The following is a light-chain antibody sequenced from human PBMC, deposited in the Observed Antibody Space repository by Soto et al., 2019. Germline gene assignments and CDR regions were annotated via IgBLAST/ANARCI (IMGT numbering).Light chain of an antibody. CDR3: QKYDSAPT. CDR2: SAS. Sequence: IQRTHSPSSLSASVGYRVTITCRPSRGIGNALAWYQQKPGTVPKLLIHSASTLQSGVPSRFSVSGSGTDFTLTISSLQPEDVASYYCQKYDSAPTFGPGTRWIS. V-gene: IGKV1-27*01. CDR1: RGIGNA. J-gene: IGKJ1*01.